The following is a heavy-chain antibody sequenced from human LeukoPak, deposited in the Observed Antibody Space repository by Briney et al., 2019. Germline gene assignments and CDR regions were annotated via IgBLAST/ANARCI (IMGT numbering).Heavy chain of an antibody. CDR1: GGSISSSNYY. Sequence: SETLSLTCTVSGGSISSSNYYWGWIRQPPGKGLEWIGSIYYSGSPYYNPSLKSRVTVSVDTSKNQFSLKLSSVTAADTAVYYCARVFADRGSGWQLDYWGQGTLVTVSS. J-gene: IGHJ4*02. CDR3: ARVFADRGSGWQLDY. V-gene: IGHV4-39*07. CDR2: IYYSGSP. D-gene: IGHD6-19*01.